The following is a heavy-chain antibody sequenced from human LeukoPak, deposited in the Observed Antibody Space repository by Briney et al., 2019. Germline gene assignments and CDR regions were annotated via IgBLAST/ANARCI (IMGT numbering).Heavy chain of an antibody. CDR3: ARDATSGYDHYYYYMDV. J-gene: IGHJ6*03. Sequence: GASVKVSCKASGYTFTDYYMHWVRQAPGQGLEWMGWINPKSGGTKYSQKFQGRVAMTRDTSISTAYMELSRLRSDDTAVYYCARDATSGYDHYYYYMDVWGKGTTVTISS. D-gene: IGHD5-12*01. CDR1: GYTFTDYY. V-gene: IGHV1-2*02. CDR2: INPKSGGT.